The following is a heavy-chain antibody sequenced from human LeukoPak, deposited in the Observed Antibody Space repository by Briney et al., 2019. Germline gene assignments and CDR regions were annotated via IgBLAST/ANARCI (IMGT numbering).Heavy chain of an antibody. CDR3: ARDRDSSSSNLKAKGYYYYYYMDV. V-gene: IGHV1-18*01. CDR1: GYTFTSYG. J-gene: IGHJ6*03. D-gene: IGHD6-6*01. CDR2: ISAYSGNT. Sequence: ASVKVSCKASGYTFTSYGISWVRQAPGQGLEWMGWISAYSGNTNYAQKLQGRVTMTTDTSTSTAYMELRSLRSDDTAVYYCARDRDSSSSNLKAKGYYYYYYMDVWGKGTTVTVSS.